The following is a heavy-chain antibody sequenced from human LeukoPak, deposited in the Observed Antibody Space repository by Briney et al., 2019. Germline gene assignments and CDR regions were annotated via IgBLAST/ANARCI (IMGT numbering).Heavy chain of an antibody. D-gene: IGHD3-10*01. Sequence: ASVKVSCKASGYDFTKYAVQWVRQAPGQRLEWMGWIDAGNGRTKYSQDFQGRVTITRDTSARIAYMELSSLTSDDMSVYYCARRYGSGSYYNFDYWGQGTLVTVSS. CDR3: ARRYGSGSYYNFDY. V-gene: IGHV1-3*03. CDR2: IDAGNGRT. CDR1: GYDFTKYA. J-gene: IGHJ4*02.